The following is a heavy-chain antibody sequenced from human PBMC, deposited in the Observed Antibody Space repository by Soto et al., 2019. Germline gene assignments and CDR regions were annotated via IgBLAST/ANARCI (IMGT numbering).Heavy chain of an antibody. D-gene: IGHD3-10*01. CDR1: GYSITSYW. Sequence: GESLKISCKCSGYSITSYWIGWVRQMPGKGLEWMGIIYPGDSDTSYSPSFHGQVTISADKSISTAYLQWSSLKASDTAMYYCAGLSVYYGSGTYFYSYGMDVWGQGTTVTVSS. CDR3: AGLSVYYGSGTYFYSYGMDV. V-gene: IGHV5-51*01. J-gene: IGHJ6*02. CDR2: IYPGDSDT.